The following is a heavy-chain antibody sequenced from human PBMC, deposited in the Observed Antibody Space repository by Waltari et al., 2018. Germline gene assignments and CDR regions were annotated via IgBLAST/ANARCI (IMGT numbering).Heavy chain of an antibody. V-gene: IGHV3-30*02. D-gene: IGHD4-17*01. CDR2: ISFDGKKI. CDR3: AKDGDYSLTEYDAFDV. J-gene: IGHJ3*01. Sequence: VQLLESGGGVVQPGGSLRRSCAASGFIFSSHGMPGVRQIPGKGLEWVAFISFDGKKIFDADSVRGRFTISRDNSNNIVFLQMNSLRPEDSGVYYCAKDGDYSLTEYDAFDVWGQGTVVTVSP. CDR1: GFIFSSHG.